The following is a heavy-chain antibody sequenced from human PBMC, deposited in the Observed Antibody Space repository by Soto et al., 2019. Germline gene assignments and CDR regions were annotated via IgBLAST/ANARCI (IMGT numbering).Heavy chain of an antibody. CDR3: ARDSQQLVRGYYYYGMDV. CDR2: IYYSGST. D-gene: IGHD6-13*01. Sequence: LYITCTLSGGSISSGGYSWTWIRQHPGKGLEWIGYIYYSGSTYYNPSLKSRVTISVDTSKNQFSLKLSSVTAADTAVYYCARDSQQLVRGYYYYGMDVWGQGTTVTVSS. V-gene: IGHV4-31*03. CDR1: GGSISSGGYS. J-gene: IGHJ6*02.